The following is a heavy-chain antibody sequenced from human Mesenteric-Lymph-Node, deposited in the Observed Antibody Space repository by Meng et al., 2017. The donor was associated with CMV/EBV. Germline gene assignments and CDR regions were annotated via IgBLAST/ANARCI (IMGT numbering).Heavy chain of an antibody. Sequence: GGSLRLSCAASGFTFSSYAMYWVRQAPGKGLEWVAFVSYDGSNKYYAGSVKGRFAISRDSSKNTLFLQMNSLRADDTAIYYCGRERTGFYIECWGQGTLVTVSS. CDR2: VSYDGSNK. CDR1: GFTFSSYA. CDR3: GRERTGFYIEC. V-gene: IGHV3-30*09. D-gene: IGHD3-9*01. J-gene: IGHJ4*02.